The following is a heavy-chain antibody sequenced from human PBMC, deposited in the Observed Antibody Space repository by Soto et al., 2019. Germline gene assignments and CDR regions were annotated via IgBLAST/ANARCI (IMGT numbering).Heavy chain of an antibody. CDR2: IWYDGSNK. CDR1: GFTFSSYG. J-gene: IGHJ4*02. CDR3: ARSSGWYEKNSPVDY. D-gene: IGHD6-19*01. V-gene: IGHV3-33*01. Sequence: QVQLVESGGGVVQPGRSLRLSCAASGFTFSSYGMNCFRQAPGKGLEWVAVIWYDGSNKYYADSVKGRFTISRDNSKNTLYLQMNSLRAEDTAVYYCARSSGWYEKNSPVDYWGQGTLVTVSS.